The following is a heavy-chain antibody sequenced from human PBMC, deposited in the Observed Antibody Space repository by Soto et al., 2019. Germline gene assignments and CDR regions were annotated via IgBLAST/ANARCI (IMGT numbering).Heavy chain of an antibody. J-gene: IGHJ4*02. CDR2: IDWDDDK. D-gene: IGHD2-2*01. CDR3: ARFYHATYYFDY. Sequence: SGPTLVNPTQTLTLTCTFSGFSLSTSGMCVSWIRQPPGKALEWLALIDWDDDKYYSTSLKTRLTISKDTSKNQVVLTMTNMDPLDTATYYCARFYHATYYFDYWGQGTLVTVSS. CDR1: GFSLSTSGMC. V-gene: IGHV2-70*01.